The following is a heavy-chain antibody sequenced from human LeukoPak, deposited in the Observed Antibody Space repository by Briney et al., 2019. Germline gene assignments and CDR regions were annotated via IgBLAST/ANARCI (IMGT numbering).Heavy chain of an antibody. D-gene: IGHD5-18*01. Sequence: GGSLRLSCAASGFTFSSYWMHWVRLAPGKGLVWVSLINNDGSTNYADSVKGRFTISRDNAKSTLFLQVNSLRPEDTAVYFCVMGRAYNYWGRGTMVTVSS. V-gene: IGHV3-74*01. CDR3: VMGRAYNY. J-gene: IGHJ4*03. CDR2: INNDGST. CDR1: GFTFSSYW.